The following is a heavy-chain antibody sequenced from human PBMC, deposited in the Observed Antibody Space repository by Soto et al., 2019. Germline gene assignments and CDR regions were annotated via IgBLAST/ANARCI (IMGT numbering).Heavy chain of an antibody. D-gene: IGHD3-22*01. Sequence: QVQLVQSGAEVKKPGSSVKVSCKASGGTFSSYAISWVRQAPGQGLEWMGGIIPIVGTANYAQKFQGRVTITADESTSTAYMELSSLRSEDTAVYYCARDTPYDSSGYYYYYGMDVWGQGTTGTVSS. J-gene: IGHJ6*02. CDR1: GGTFSSYA. CDR3: ARDTPYDSSGYYYYYGMDV. CDR2: IIPIVGTA. V-gene: IGHV1-69*01.